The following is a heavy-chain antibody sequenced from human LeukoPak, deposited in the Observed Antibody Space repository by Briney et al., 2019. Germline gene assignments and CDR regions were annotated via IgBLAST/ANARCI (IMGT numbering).Heavy chain of an antibody. Sequence: KPSETLSLTCAVYGGSFSGYYWSWIRQPPGKGLEWIGEINHSGSTNYNPSLKSRVTISVDTSKNQFSLKLSSVTAADTAVYYCARGNYYGSGSLDYWGQGTLVTVSS. J-gene: IGHJ4*02. V-gene: IGHV4-34*01. CDR1: GGSFSGYY. CDR2: INHSGST. D-gene: IGHD3-10*01. CDR3: ARGNYYGSGSLDY.